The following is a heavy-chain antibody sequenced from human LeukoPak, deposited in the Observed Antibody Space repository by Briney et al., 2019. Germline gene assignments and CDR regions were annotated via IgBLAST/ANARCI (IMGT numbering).Heavy chain of an antibody. J-gene: IGHJ4*02. CDR3: ARAHGYYYDSSGYSTTDY. CDR1: GFTFSSYG. D-gene: IGHD3-22*01. CDR2: ISGSGGST. Sequence: GGSLRLSCAASGFTFSSYGMSWVRQAPGKGLEWVSAISGSGGSTYYADSVKGRFTISRDNSKNTLYLQMNSLRAEDTAVYYCARAHGYYYDSSGYSTTDYWGQGTLVTVSS. V-gene: IGHV3-23*01.